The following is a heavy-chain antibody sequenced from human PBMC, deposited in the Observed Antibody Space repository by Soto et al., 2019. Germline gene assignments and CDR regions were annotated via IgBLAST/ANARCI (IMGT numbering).Heavy chain of an antibody. J-gene: IGHJ6*02. V-gene: IGHV4-59*01. D-gene: IGHD3-16*02. CDR2: IYYSGST. Sequence: SETLSLTCTVSGGSISSYYWSWIRQPPGKGLEWIGYIYYSGSTNYNPSLKSRVTISVDTSKNQFSLKLSSVTAADTAVYYWAREAIELRLGELSSYYYYGMDVWGQGTTVTVSS. CDR1: GGSISSYY. CDR3: AREAIELRLGELSSYYYYGMDV.